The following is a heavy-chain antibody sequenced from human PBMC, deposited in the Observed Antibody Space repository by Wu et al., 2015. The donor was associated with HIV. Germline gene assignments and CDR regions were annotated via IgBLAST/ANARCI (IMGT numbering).Heavy chain of an antibody. V-gene: IGHV1-69*05. CDR2: IIPIFGTA. D-gene: IGHD1-26*01. Sequence: QVQLVQSGAEVKKPGSSVKVSCKASGGTFSSYAISWVRQAPGQGLEWMGRIIPIFGTANYAQKFQGRVTMTRDTSTSTVYMELSSLRSEDTAVYYCARGWSGSYYERSEYFQHWGQGTLVTVSS. J-gene: IGHJ1*01. CDR1: GGTFSSYA. CDR3: ARGWSGSYYERSEYFQH.